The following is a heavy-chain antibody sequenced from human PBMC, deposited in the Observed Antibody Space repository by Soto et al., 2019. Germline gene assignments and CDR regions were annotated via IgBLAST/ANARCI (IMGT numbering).Heavy chain of an antibody. CDR3: AMHGYCSGGSCYPNWYFDL. V-gene: IGHV3-21*01. D-gene: IGHD2-15*01. CDR2: ISTSSGYT. CDR1: GFTFSSYS. J-gene: IGHJ2*01. Sequence: EVQLVESGGGLVKPGGSLRLSCAASGFTFSSYSMNWVRQAPGKGLEWVSSISTSSGYTYYADSVKGRFTISRDNPKNSLYLQMNSLRAEDTAVYYCAMHGYCSGGSCYPNWYFDLWGRGTLVTVSS.